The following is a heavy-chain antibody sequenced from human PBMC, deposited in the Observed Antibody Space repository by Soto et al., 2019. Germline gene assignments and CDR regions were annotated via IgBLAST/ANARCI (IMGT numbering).Heavy chain of an antibody. CDR1: GYTFTSYD. Sequence: ASVKVSCKASGYTFTSYDINWVRQATGQGLEWMRWMNPNSGNTGYAQKFQGRVTMTRNTSISTAYMELSSLRSEDTAVYYCARFGAGREYYYYGMDVWGQGTTVTVSS. V-gene: IGHV1-8*01. D-gene: IGHD3-10*01. CDR3: ARFGAGREYYYYGMDV. J-gene: IGHJ6*02. CDR2: MNPNSGNT.